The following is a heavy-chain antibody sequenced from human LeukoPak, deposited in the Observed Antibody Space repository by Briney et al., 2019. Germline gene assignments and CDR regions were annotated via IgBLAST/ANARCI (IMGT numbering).Heavy chain of an antibody. D-gene: IGHD3-10*01. CDR3: ARFRAGVGGPYGDY. J-gene: IGHJ4*02. CDR1: GYTFTGYY. Sequence: ASVKVSCKASGYTFTGYYMHWVRQAPGQGLEWMGWISAYNGNTNYAQKFQGRVTMTTDTSTSTAYMELRSLRSDDTAVYYRARFRAGVGGPYGDYWGQGTLVTVSS. CDR2: ISAYNGNT. V-gene: IGHV1-18*04.